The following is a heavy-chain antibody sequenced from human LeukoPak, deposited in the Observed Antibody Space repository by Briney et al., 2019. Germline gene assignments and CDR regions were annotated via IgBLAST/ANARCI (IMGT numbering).Heavy chain of an antibody. CDR1: GYTFNNYW. CDR3: ARILDFWSGYSYFDY. J-gene: IGHJ4*02. V-gene: IGHV5-51*01. CDR2: IFPDDSDT. D-gene: IGHD3-3*01. Sequence: GESLKISCKGSGYTFNNYWIGWVRQMPGQGLEWMGIIFPDDSDTRYSPSFQGQVTISADKSISTAYLQWSSLKASDTAMYYCARILDFWSGYSYFDYWGQGTLVTVSS.